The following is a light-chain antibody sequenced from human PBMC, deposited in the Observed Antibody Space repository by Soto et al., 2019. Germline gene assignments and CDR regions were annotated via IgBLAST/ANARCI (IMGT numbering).Light chain of an antibody. Sequence: IQRTQSASSLSASVGDRVTITCRASQSISSYLNWYQQKPGKAPKLLIYAASTLQGGVPSRFSGSGSGTDFTLTISSLQPEDFATYFCQQLNSYPITFGQGTRLEIK. CDR2: AAS. CDR3: QQLNSYPIT. V-gene: IGKV1-39*01. CDR1: QSISSY. J-gene: IGKJ5*01.